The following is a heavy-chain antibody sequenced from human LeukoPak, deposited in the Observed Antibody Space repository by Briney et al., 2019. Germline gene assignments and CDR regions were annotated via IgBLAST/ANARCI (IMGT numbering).Heavy chain of an antibody. CDR1: GGSISSYY. D-gene: IGHD6-19*01. Sequence: PSETLSLTCTVSGGSISSYYWSWIRQPPGKGLEWIGYIYSSGSTSYNPSLKSRVTMSVDTSKNQFSLKLNSVTAADTAVYHCARGYSRDWGLKYFQHWGQGSLVTVSS. CDR2: IYSSGST. J-gene: IGHJ1*01. V-gene: IGHV4-59*01. CDR3: ARGYSRDWGLKYFQH.